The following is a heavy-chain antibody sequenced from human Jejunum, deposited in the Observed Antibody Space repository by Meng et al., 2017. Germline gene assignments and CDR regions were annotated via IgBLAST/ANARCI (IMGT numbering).Heavy chain of an antibody. V-gene: IGHV1-18*01. Sequence: ASVKVSCKASGYTFTRYGISWVRQAPGQGLEWMGWISAYNGNTKYAQKVQGRVTMTTYISTSTAYMELRSLRSDDTAVYYCARERISYTNSGLVGVWGQGTLVTVSS. CDR2: ISAYNGNT. J-gene: IGHJ1*01. D-gene: IGHD4-11*01. CDR1: GYTFTRYG. CDR3: ARERISYTNSGLVGV.